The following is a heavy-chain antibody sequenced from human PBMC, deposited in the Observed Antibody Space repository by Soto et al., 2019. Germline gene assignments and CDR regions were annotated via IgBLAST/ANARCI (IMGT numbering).Heavy chain of an antibody. CDR3: ARDTMVRGVHAFDP. D-gene: IGHD3-10*01. CDR1: GGTXNSYA. Sequence: GXSXKVSYKASGGTXNSYAIGLVRQAPGQGLEWMGGIIPIFGTANYAQKFQGRVTITADESTSTAYMELSSLRSEDTAVYYCARDTMVRGVHAFDPWGQGTLGTVS. CDR2: IIPIFGTA. V-gene: IGHV1-69*13. J-gene: IGHJ5*02.